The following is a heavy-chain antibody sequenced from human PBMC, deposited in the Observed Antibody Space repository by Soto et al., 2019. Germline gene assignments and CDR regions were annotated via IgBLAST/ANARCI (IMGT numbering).Heavy chain of an antibody. CDR3: SRGDCSDSACYRYYYYGMDV. CDR1: GFTFSDYA. V-gene: IGHV3-49*04. Sequence: EVQVVESGGGLVQPGRSLRLSCTTSGFTFSDYAVHWVRQAPGKGLEWVGFVRSKVHGGTTEYATSVKGRFSISRDDSKNVAYLQMDSLKTEDTAVYYCSRGDCSDSACYRYYYYGMDVWGQGTTVTVSS. J-gene: IGHJ6*02. CDR2: VRSKVHGGTT. D-gene: IGHD2-15*01.